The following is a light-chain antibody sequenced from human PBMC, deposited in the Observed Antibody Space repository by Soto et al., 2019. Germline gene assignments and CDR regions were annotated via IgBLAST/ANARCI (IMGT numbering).Light chain of an antibody. CDR1: QGISSA. V-gene: IGKV1-13*02. CDR2: DAS. Sequence: AIQLTQSPSSLSASVGDRVTITCRASQGISSALAWYQQKPGKAPKLLIYDASSLESGVPSRFSGSGSGTDFTFTISSLQTEDFATYYCQRFNTYLSLTFGGGTKVEIK. CDR3: QRFNTYLSLT. J-gene: IGKJ4*01.